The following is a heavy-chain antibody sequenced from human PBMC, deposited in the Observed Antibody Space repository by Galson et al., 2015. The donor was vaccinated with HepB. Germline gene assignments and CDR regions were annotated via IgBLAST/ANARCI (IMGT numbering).Heavy chain of an antibody. CDR3: ARDGGYCSGGSCSVNWFDP. CDR2: ISYDGSNK. J-gene: IGHJ5*02. V-gene: IGHV3-30-3*01. Sequence: SLRLSCAASGFTFSSYAMHWVRQAPGKGLEWVAVISYDGSNKYYADSVKGRFTISRDNSKNTLYLQMNSLRAEDTAVYYCARDGGYCSGGSCSVNWFDPWGQGTLVTVSS. CDR1: GFTFSSYA. D-gene: IGHD2-15*01.